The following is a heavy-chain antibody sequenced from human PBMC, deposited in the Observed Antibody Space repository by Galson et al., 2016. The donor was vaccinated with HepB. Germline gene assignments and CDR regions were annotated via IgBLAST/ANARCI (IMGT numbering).Heavy chain of an antibody. Sequence: SLRLSCAASGFNFGIYGIHWVRQAPGQGLEWVAVSWYDGTKEFSADFEGRSTISRDNSKDTVNLQMNSLRAEDTALYFCARAGAGTPRHYYGLDVWGPGTTFTVSS. V-gene: IGHV3-33*01. CDR3: ARAGAGTPRHYYGLDV. CDR1: GFNFGIYG. CDR2: SWYDGTKE. D-gene: IGHD1-14*01. J-gene: IGHJ6*02.